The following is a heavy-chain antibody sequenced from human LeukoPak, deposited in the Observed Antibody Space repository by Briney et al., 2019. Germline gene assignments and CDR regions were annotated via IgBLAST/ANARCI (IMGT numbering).Heavy chain of an antibody. CDR2: INHSGST. Sequence: SETLSLTCAVYGGSFSGYYWSWIRQPPGKGLEWIGEINHSGSTNYNPSLKSRVTISVDTSKNQFSLKLSSVTAADTAVYYCAITLNGYYYYYMDVRGKGTTVTISS. D-gene: IGHD3-16*01. CDR3: AITLNGYYYYYMDV. J-gene: IGHJ6*03. V-gene: IGHV4-34*01. CDR1: GGSFSGYY.